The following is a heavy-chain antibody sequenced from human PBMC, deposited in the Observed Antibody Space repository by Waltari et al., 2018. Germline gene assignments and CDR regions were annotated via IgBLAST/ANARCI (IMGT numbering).Heavy chain of an antibody. V-gene: IGHV4-39*01. Sequence: QLQLQESGPGLVKPSETLSLTCTVSGGSISSSSYYWGWIRQPPGKGLEWIGSIYYSGSTYYSPSLKSRVTISVDTSKTQFSLKLSSVTAADTAVYYCASPLGGVTKDYFDYWGQGTLVTVSS. CDR3: ASPLGGVTKDYFDY. J-gene: IGHJ4*02. CDR2: IYYSGST. CDR1: GGSISSSSYY. D-gene: IGHD4-17*01.